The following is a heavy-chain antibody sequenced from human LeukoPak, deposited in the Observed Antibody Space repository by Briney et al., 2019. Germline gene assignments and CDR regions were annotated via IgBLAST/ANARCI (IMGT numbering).Heavy chain of an antibody. CDR1: GFTFDDYA. V-gene: IGHV3-9*01. CDR3: AKDMTSGYSSSVKDY. D-gene: IGHD6-6*01. CDR2: ISWNSGSI. J-gene: IGHJ4*02. Sequence: GRSLRLSCAASGFTFDDYAMHWVRQAPGKGLEWDSGISWNSGSIGYADSVKGRFTISRDNAKNSLYLQMNGLRAEDTALYYCAKDMTSGYSSSVKDYWGQGTLVTVSS.